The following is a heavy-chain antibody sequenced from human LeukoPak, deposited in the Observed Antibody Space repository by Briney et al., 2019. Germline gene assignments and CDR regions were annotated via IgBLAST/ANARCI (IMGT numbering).Heavy chain of an antibody. D-gene: IGHD3-3*01. Sequence: GGSLRLSCEASGFLFKSNGMHWVRQAPGKGLEWVAFIRSDGNVTKYLDSVKGRFTISRDNSENTLYLQVTNLRPDGTAVYFCAKDHGFWSGYLFWGQGTLVTVSS. J-gene: IGHJ4*02. CDR3: AKDHGFWSGYLF. CDR1: GFLFKSNG. V-gene: IGHV3-30*02. CDR2: IRSDGNVT.